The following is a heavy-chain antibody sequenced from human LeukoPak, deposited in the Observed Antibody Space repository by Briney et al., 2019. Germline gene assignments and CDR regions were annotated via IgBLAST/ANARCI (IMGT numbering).Heavy chain of an antibody. CDR2: TNHSARP. J-gene: IGHJ4*02. V-gene: IGHV4-34*01. Sequence: PSETLSLICAVYGVSFSGYYWSWIRHPPGKGLEWIGETNHSARPNYNESLKSRVPISVDTPKNQSSRKLRSGPATNTAVYYCEGGGTIWVRSDYWGQGTLVTVSS. CDR1: GVSFSGYY. CDR3: EGGGTIWVRSDY. D-gene: IGHD1-14*01.